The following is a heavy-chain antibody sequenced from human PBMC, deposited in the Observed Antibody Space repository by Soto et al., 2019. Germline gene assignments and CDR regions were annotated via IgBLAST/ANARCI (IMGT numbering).Heavy chain of an antibody. J-gene: IGHJ5*02. CDR3: ARLIVVLPAAMLGWFDP. CDR1: GGSISSYY. Sequence: SETLCLTCTVSGGSISSYYWSWIRQPPGKGLEWIGYIYYSGSTYYNPSLKSRVTISVDTSMNQFSLKLSSVTAADTAVYYCARLIVVLPAAMLGWFDPWGQGTLVTVSS. D-gene: IGHD2-2*01. V-gene: IGHV4-59*04. CDR2: IYYSGST.